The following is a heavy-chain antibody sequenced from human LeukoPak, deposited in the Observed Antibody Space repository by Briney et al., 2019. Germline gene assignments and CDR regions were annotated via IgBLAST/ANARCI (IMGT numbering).Heavy chain of an antibody. CDR1: GSSFNTYR. CDR2: INPGDSNT. D-gene: IGHD1-1*01. V-gene: IGHV5-51*01. Sequence: GESLKISCKGSGSSFNTYRIGWARQMPGKGLEWMGIINPGDSNTRYSPSFQGQVTISADKSITTAYLQWSSLKASDTAMYYCARHTSGRLERRLEYWGQGTLVTVSS. J-gene: IGHJ4*02. CDR3: ARHTSGRLERRLEY.